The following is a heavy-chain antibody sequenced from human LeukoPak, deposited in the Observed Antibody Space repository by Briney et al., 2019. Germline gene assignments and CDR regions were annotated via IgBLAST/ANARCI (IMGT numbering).Heavy chain of an antibody. CDR3: AKSKYGGCYSTFDS. Sequence: GGSLRLSCAASGFTFSSYAMSWVRQAPGKGLEWVSGIIGGGTSTCYADSVKGRFTISRDNSKNTLYLQMNSLRADDTAIYFCAKSKYGGCYSTFDSWGQGTRVTVSS. V-gene: IGHV3-23*01. D-gene: IGHD2-15*01. J-gene: IGHJ4*02. CDR2: IIGGGTST. CDR1: GFTFSSYA.